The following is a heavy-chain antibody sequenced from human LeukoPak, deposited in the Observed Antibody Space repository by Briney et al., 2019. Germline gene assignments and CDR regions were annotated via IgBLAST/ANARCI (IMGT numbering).Heavy chain of an antibody. J-gene: IGHJ5*02. Sequence: ASVKVSCKASGYTITGYYMHWVRQAPGQGLEWMGWINPNSGGTNYPQKFQGRVTMTMDTSISTAYMELNRLRSDDTAVYYCARDLNWFDPWGQGTLVTVSS. CDR1: GYTITGYY. CDR3: ARDLNWFDP. CDR2: INPNSGGT. V-gene: IGHV1-2*02.